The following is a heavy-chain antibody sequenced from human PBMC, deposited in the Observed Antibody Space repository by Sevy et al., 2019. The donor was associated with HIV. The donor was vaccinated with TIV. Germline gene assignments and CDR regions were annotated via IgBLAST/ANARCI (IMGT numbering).Heavy chain of an antibody. V-gene: IGHV3-53*01. CDR1: GFTVSSNY. CDR2: IYSGGST. J-gene: IGHJ6*02. D-gene: IGHD2-15*01. CDR3: ARVNCSGGSCYYYYGMDV. Sequence: GGSVRLSCAASGFTVSSNYMSWVRQAPGKGLEWVSVIYSGGSTYYADSVKGRFTISRDNSKNTLYLQMNSLRAEDTAVYYCARVNCSGGSCYYYYGMDVWGQGTTVTVSS.